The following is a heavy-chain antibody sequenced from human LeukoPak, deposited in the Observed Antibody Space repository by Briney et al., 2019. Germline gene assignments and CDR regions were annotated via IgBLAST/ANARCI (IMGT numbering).Heavy chain of an antibody. Sequence: PGESLRLSCVASGFTFSWYSMHWVRQAPGKGLEWVSSVTSSSTYVYYGDSVKGRFTISRDNAKNSLHLQMNSLRGEDTAVYYCARAPDTAMVAFDYWGQGTLVTVSS. CDR3: ARAPDTAMVAFDY. CDR2: VTSSSTYV. D-gene: IGHD5-18*01. CDR1: GFTFSWYS. J-gene: IGHJ4*02. V-gene: IGHV3-21*01.